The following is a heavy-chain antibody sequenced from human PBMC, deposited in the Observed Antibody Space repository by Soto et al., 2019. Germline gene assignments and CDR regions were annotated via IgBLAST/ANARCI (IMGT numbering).Heavy chain of an antibody. V-gene: IGHV1-2*02. CDR3: ARVGAAAGTTPSSFDY. CDR2: INPNSGGT. CDR1: GYTFTGYY. J-gene: IGHJ4*02. D-gene: IGHD6-13*01. Sequence: ASVKVCGKASGYTFTGYYMHWVLQAPGQGLEWMGWINPNSGGTNYAQKFQGRVTMTRDTSISTAYMELSRLRSDDTAVYYCARVGAAAGTTPSSFDYWGQGTLVTVSS.